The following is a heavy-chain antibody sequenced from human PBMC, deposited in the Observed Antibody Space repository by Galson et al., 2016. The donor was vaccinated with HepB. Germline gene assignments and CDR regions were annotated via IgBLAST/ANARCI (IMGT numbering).Heavy chain of an antibody. CDR1: GGPVTTTNCF. CDR2: MYYSGRP. V-gene: IGHV4-31*03. Sequence: TLSLTCTVSGGPVTTTNCFWNWIRQRPGKGLEWIGYMYYSGRPKYSTSLNSRATISLDTAKNQFSLKLSSVTAADTAVYYCARDVIQVWPPARLGVDVRGPGTTVIVSS. D-gene: IGHD1-1*01. CDR3: ARDVIQVWPPARLGVDV. J-gene: IGHJ6*02.